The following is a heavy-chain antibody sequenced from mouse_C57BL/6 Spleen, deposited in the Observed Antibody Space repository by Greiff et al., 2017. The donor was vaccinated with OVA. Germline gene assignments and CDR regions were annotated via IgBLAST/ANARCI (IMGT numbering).Heavy chain of an antibody. J-gene: IGHJ2*01. D-gene: IGHD1-1*01. Sequence: LVESGAELARPGASVKLSCKASGYTFTSYGISWVKQRTGQGLEWIGEIYPRSGNTYYNEKFKGKATLTADKSSSTAYMELRSLTSEDSAVYFCARSEDYYGSSYGWICDYWGQGTTLTVSS. CDR1: GYTFTSYG. CDR3: ARSEDYYGSSYGWICDY. CDR2: IYPRSGNT. V-gene: IGHV1-81*01.